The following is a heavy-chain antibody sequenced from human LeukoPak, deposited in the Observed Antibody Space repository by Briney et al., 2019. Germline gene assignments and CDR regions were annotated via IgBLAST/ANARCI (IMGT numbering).Heavy chain of an antibody. D-gene: IGHD1-1*01. CDR1: GFSFSSDY. Sequence: PGGSLSLSCAASGFSFSSDYIGWVRQAPGKGLEWVSVIYSGGSTYYADSVKGRFTISRDNSKNTVYLQMNSLRPEDTAVYYCARRKTGSPYDYWGQGTLVTVSS. V-gene: IGHV3-53*01. J-gene: IGHJ4*02. CDR3: ARRKTGSPYDY. CDR2: IYSGGST.